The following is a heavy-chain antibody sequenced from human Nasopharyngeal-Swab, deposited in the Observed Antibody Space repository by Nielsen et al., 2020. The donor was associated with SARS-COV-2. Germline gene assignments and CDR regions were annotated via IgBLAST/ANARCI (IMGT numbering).Heavy chain of an antibody. CDR3: ARDLRSGGSYDY. CDR1: GGSISSSHW. Sequence: SETLSLTCAASGGSISSSHWWSWVRQPPGKGLEWIGEMFHSGRTNYNPSLKSRVTISVDKSKNQFSLKLSSVTAADTAVYFCARDLRSGGSYDYWGQGTLVTVSS. V-gene: IGHV4-4*02. D-gene: IGHD2-15*01. CDR2: MFHSGRT. J-gene: IGHJ4*02.